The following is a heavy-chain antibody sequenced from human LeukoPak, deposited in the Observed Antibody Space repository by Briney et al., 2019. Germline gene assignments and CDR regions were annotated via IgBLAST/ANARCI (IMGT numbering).Heavy chain of an antibody. D-gene: IGHD5-24*01. CDR1: GGSISSYD. V-gene: IGHV4-4*07. J-gene: IGHJ3*02. CDR3: ARGGSSRWLDAFDI. Sequence: SETLSLTCTVSGGSISSYDWSWIRQPAGKGLEWIGRIYTSGSTNYNPSLKSRVTMSVDTSKNQFSLKLSSVTAADTAVYYCARGGSSRWLDAFDIWGQGTMVTVSS. CDR2: IYTSGST.